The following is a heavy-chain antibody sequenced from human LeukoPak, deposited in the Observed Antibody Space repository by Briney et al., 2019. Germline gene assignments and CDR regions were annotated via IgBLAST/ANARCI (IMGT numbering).Heavy chain of an antibody. CDR3: AKDYQYSGYAIDDY. V-gene: IGHV3-30*02. CDR2: IRYDGSNK. Sequence: GGSLRLSCAASGFTFSSYGMHWVRQAPGKGLEWVAYIRYDGSNKYYADSVKGRFTISRDNSKNTLYLQMNSLRAEDTAVYYCAKDYQYSGYAIDDYWGQGTLVTVSS. J-gene: IGHJ4*02. CDR1: GFTFSSYG. D-gene: IGHD5-12*01.